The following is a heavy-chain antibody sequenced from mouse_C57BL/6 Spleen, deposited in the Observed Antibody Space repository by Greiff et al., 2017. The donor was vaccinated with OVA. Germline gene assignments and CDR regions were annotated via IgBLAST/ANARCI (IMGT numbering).Heavy chain of an antibody. Sequence: VKLQQPGAELVKPGASVKLSCKASGYTFTSYWMQWVKQRPGQGLEWIGEIDPSDSYTNYNQKFKGKATLTVDTSSSTAYMQLSSLTSEDSAVYYCARRGDKDYWGQGTTLTVSS. J-gene: IGHJ2*01. CDR2: IDPSDSYT. D-gene: IGHD3-2*01. V-gene: IGHV1-50*01. CDR3: ARRGDKDY. CDR1: GYTFTSYW.